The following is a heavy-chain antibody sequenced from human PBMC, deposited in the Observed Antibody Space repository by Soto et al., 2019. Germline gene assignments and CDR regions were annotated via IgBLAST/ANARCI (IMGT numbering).Heavy chain of an antibody. CDR1: GGTFSSYT. Sequence: QVQLVQSGAEVKKPGSSVKVSCKASGGTFSSYTIRWVRQAPGQGLEWMGRIIPILGIANYARKFQGRVTITADKSTSTAYMELSSLRSEDTAVYYCARGQDIVVVPAATQYYYYYMDVWGKGTTVTVSS. CDR2: IIPILGIA. J-gene: IGHJ6*03. CDR3: ARGQDIVVVPAATQYYYYYMDV. V-gene: IGHV1-69*02. D-gene: IGHD2-2*01.